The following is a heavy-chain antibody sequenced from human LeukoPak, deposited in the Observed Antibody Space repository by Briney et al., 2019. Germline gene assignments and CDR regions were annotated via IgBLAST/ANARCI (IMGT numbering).Heavy chain of an antibody. V-gene: IGHV3-21*01. Sequence: PGGSLRLSCAASGFTFRSCSMNWVRQAPGKGLEWDSSISSGGHFIYYADSVKGRFTISRDNAKNSLYLQMNSLRAEDTAVYYCASDDWNLTGTFDYWGQGTPVTVSS. CDR1: GFTFRSCS. D-gene: IGHD2-8*02. CDR2: ISSGGHFI. J-gene: IGHJ4*02. CDR3: ASDDWNLTGTFDY.